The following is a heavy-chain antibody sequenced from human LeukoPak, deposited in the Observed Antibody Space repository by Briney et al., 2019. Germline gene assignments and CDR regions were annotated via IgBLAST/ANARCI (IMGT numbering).Heavy chain of an antibody. CDR2: IPDDGTNK. J-gene: IGHJ4*02. CDR1: GFTFSSYA. Sequence: PGGSLRLSCAASGFTFSSYAMHWVRQAPGKGLEWVSAIPDDGTNKYSADSVKGRFTISRDNSKNMLYLQMNSLRVEDTAVYYCARGGRYINLPPPFDYWGQGRMVSV. V-gene: IGHV3-30-3*01. CDR3: ARGGRYINLPPPFDY. D-gene: IGHD3-9*01.